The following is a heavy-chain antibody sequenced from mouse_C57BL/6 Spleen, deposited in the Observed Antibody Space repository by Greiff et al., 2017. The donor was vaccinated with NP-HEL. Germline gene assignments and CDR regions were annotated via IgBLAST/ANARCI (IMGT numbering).Heavy chain of an antibody. J-gene: IGHJ4*01. Sequence: EVKLMESGGGLVKPGGSLKLSCAASGFTFSDYGMHWVRQAPEKGLEWVAYISSGSSTIYYADTVKGRFTISRDNAKNTLFLQMTSLRSEDTAMYYCASGGYRDAMDYWGQGTSVTVSS. CDR3: ASGGYRDAMDY. V-gene: IGHV5-17*01. CDR1: GFTFSDYG. CDR2: ISSGSSTI. D-gene: IGHD2-14*01.